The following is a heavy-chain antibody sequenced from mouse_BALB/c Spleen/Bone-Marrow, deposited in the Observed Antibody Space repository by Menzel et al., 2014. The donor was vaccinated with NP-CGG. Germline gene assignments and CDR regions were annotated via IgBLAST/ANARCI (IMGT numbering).Heavy chain of an antibody. Sequence: VQLQQSGAELVRPGASVKLSCKASGYTFXSYWINWVKQRPGQGLEWIGNIYPSDSYTNYNQKFKDKAALTVDKSSSTAYMQLSSPTSEDSAVYYRTRSYGSSYEYYFDYWGQGTTLTVSS. D-gene: IGHD1-1*01. CDR2: IYPSDSYT. V-gene: IGHV1-69*02. CDR3: TRSYGSSYEYYFDY. J-gene: IGHJ2*01. CDR1: GYTFXSYW.